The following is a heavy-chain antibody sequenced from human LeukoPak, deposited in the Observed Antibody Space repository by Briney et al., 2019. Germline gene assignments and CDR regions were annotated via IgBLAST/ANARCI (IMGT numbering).Heavy chain of an antibody. CDR1: GFSISKGFY. Sequence: PSETLSLTCTVAGFSISKGFYWGWVRPPPGKGLEFIATIYHDGTSHYSPSLESRATISVDTSRNQFSLKLTSVTAADTAVYYCARDVSWDESFQRWGQGTLVTVSS. CDR2: IYHDGTS. J-gene: IGHJ1*01. V-gene: IGHV4-38-2*02. D-gene: IGHD1-26*01. CDR3: ARDVSWDESFQR.